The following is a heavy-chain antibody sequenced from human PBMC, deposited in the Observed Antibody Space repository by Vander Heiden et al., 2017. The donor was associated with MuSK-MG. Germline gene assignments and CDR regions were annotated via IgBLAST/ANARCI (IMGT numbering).Heavy chain of an antibody. CDR3: ASHCSSTSCYASWFDP. V-gene: IGHV4-34*01. CDR1: GGSFSGYY. J-gene: IGHJ5*02. CDR2: INHSGST. D-gene: IGHD2-2*01. Sequence: QVQLQQWGAGLLKPSETLSLTCAVYGGSFSGYYWSWIRQPPGKGLEWIGEINHSGSTNYHPSLKSRVTISVDTSKNQFSLKLSSVTAADTAVYYCASHCSSTSCYASWFDPWGQGTLVTVSS.